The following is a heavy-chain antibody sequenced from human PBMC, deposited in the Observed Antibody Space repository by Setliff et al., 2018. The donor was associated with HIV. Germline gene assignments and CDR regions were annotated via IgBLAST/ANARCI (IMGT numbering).Heavy chain of an antibody. Sequence: SETLSLTCTVSGGSISSGYYYWGWIRQPPGKGLEWIGTIYYSGSTYYNPSLKSRVTISVDTSKNQFFLKLSSVTAADTAVYYCARTKDCSNTSCPGTHYYYYMDVWGKGTTVTVSS. CDR3: ARTKDCSNTSCPGTHYYYYMDV. CDR2: IYYSGST. J-gene: IGHJ6*03. CDR1: GGSISSGYYY. V-gene: IGHV4-39*01. D-gene: IGHD2-2*01.